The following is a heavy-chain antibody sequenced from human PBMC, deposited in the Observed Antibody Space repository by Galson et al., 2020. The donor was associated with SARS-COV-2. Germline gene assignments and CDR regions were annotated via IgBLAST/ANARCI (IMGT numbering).Heavy chain of an antibody. V-gene: IGHV3-33*01. CDR1: GFTFSSHA. D-gene: IGHD6-19*01. Sequence: SLKISCAASGFTFSSHAMHWVRQAPGKGLEWVAQIFFDGSDKYYGDSVKGRFTISRDSSKNTVYLQMNNLRADDTAVYYCARDGQTSSGWAFDYCGQGTLVTVSS. J-gene: IGHJ4*02. CDR2: IFFDGSDK. CDR3: ARDGQTSSGWAFDY.